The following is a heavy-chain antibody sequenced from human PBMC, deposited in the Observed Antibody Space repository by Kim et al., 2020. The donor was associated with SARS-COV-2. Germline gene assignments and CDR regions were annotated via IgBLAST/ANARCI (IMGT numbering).Heavy chain of an antibody. V-gene: IGHV3-23*01. D-gene: IGHD7-27*01. Sequence: TAYYSDAGSGRFAISIDNSRNTRFLQMNSLRADDTARYYCAKDLNLGFDSWGQGTLVTVSA. CDR3: AKDLNLGFDS. CDR2: TA. J-gene: IGHJ4*02.